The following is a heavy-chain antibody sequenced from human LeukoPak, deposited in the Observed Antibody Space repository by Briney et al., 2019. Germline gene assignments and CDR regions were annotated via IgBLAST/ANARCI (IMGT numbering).Heavy chain of an antibody. CDR3: AILGGPDSSGWYVVDY. J-gene: IGHJ4*02. D-gene: IGHD6-19*01. CDR2: ISAYNGNT. CDR1: GYTFTSYG. Sequence: ASVKVSCKASGYTFTSYGISWVRQAPGQGLEWMGWISAYNGNTNYAQKLQGRVTMTTDTSTSTAYMELRSLRSDDTAVYYCAILGGPDSSGWYVVDYWGQGALVTVSS. V-gene: IGHV1-18*04.